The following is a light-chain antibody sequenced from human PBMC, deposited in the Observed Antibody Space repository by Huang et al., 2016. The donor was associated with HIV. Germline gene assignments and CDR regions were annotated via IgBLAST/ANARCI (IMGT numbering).Light chain of an antibody. V-gene: IGKV1-5*03. CDR2: KAS. CDR3: QQYNTYPLT. CDR1: QSLSSW. Sequence: DIQMPQSPSTLSASIGDRVTITCRASQSLSSWLAWYQQKPGKAPKLLIYKASSLESGVPSRFSGSGSGTEFTLTISNLQPDDFATYDCQQYNTYPLTFGGGTKVEIK. J-gene: IGKJ4*01.